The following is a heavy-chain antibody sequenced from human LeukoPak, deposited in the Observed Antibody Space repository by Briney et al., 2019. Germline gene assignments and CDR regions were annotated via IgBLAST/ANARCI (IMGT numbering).Heavy chain of an antibody. D-gene: IGHD2-2*01. J-gene: IGHJ5*02. CDR1: GGSISSGGYS. V-gene: IGHV4-30-2*01. CDR2: IYHSGST. CDR3: ARVAGRYCSSTSCEVDWFDH. Sequence: SQTLSLTCAVSGGSISSGGYSWSWLRQPPGKGLEWIGYIYHSGSTYYNPSLKSRVTISVDRSKNQFSLKLSSVTAADTAVYYCARVAGRYCSSTSCEVDWFDHWGQGTLVTVSS.